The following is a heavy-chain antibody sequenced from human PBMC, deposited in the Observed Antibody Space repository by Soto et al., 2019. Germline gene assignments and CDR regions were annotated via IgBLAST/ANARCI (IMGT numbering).Heavy chain of an antibody. CDR3: ARDSSGGRSGYYYYMDV. D-gene: IGHD6-19*01. CDR1: SGSISSSNW. Sequence: SETLSLTCAVSSGSISSSNWWSWVRQPPGKGLEWIGEIYHSGSTNYNPSLKSRVTISVDKSKNQFSLKLSSVTAADTAVYYCARDSSGGRSGYYYYMDVWGKGTTVTSP. CDR2: IYHSGST. V-gene: IGHV4-4*02. J-gene: IGHJ6*03.